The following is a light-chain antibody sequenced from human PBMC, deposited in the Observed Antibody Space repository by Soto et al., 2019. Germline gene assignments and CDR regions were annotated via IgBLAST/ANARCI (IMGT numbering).Light chain of an antibody. CDR1: QSLRST. J-gene: IGKJ5*01. CDR2: GAS. Sequence: TQSPGTRSLSAGDSATRSRRTSQSLRSTFVAWYQVKSDQAPRLLIYGASARATGIPDRLSGSGSATELTLTISSRLHAEDGGCYCRQYYNNWPLTFGQRSRLDI. V-gene: IGKV3D-15*01. CDR3: QYYNNWPLT.